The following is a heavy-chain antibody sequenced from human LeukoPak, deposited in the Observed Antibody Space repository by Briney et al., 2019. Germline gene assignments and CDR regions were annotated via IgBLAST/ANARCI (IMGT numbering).Heavy chain of an antibody. CDR1: GFTFSTYW. CDR2: INSDGGNT. Sequence: PRGSLRLSCAASGFTFSTYWIHWVRQAPGKGLVWVSRINSDGGNTVYADSAKGRFTISRDNVKNTVYLQMNSLRAEDTAVYYCAREAYSNYAYDMWGQGTMVIVSS. J-gene: IGHJ3*02. D-gene: IGHD6-13*01. CDR3: AREAYSNYAYDM. V-gene: IGHV3-74*01.